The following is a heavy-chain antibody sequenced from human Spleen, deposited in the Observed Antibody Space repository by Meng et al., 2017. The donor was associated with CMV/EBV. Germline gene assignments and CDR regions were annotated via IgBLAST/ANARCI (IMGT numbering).Heavy chain of an antibody. CDR3: ARDAAMAGWNSDYHYGMDV. Sequence: SETLSLTCTVSGGSISSSSYYWGWIRQPPGKGLEWIGSIYYSGSTYYNPSLKSRVTISVDTSKNQFSLKLSSVTAADTAVYYCARDAAMAGWNSDYHYGMDVWGQGTTVTVSS. CDR1: GGSISSSSYY. CDR2: IYYSGST. V-gene: IGHV4-39*07. D-gene: IGHD6-13*01. J-gene: IGHJ6*02.